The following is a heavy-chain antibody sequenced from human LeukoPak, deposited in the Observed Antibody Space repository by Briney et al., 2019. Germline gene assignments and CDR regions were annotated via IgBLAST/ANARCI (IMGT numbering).Heavy chain of an antibody. V-gene: IGHV4-59*01. CDR3: ARGHYDFWSGYPTNDY. CDR1: GGSISSYY. D-gene: IGHD3-3*01. Sequence: PSETLSLXCTVSGGSISSYYWSWIRQPPGKGLESIGYIYYSGSTNYNPSLKSRVTISVDTSKNQFSLKLSSVTAADTAVYYCARGHYDFWSGYPTNDYWGQGTLVTVSA. CDR2: IYYSGST. J-gene: IGHJ4*02.